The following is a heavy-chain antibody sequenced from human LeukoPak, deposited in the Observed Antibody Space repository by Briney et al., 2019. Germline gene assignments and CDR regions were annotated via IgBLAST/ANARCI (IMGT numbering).Heavy chain of an antibody. D-gene: IGHD6-19*01. Sequence: PSETLSLTCSVSGGSISSGDYYWSWIRQPPGKGLEWIGYIYHSGSTYYNPSLKSRVTISVDTSKNQFSLKLSSVTAADTAVYYCAREGYTGGWYFIHWGQGTMVTVSS. CDR1: GGSISSGDYY. V-gene: IGHV4-30-4*02. J-gene: IGHJ3*01. CDR2: IYHSGST. CDR3: AREGYTGGWYFIH.